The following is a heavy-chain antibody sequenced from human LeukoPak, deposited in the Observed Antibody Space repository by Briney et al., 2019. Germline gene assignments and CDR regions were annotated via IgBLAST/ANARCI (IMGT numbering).Heavy chain of an antibody. CDR2: TNIDGAST. Sequence: PGGSLRLSCAASGFPFNNYWQFWVRQAPGKGLMWISQTNIDGASTTYGDPAKGRFTASRDNAKSILYLQLNSLGVEDTAVYYCARGTSITAGIDYWGQGTLVTVSS. J-gene: IGHJ4*02. CDR1: GFPFNNYW. D-gene: IGHD6-13*01. V-gene: IGHV3-74*01. CDR3: ARGTSITAGIDY.